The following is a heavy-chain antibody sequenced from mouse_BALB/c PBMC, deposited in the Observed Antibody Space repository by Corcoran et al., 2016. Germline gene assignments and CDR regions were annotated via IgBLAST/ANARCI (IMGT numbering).Heavy chain of an antibody. Sequence: QIQLVQSGPELKKPRETVQTPCKASGYTFTNCGMNWLKQAPGQGLKWMGWINTYTGEPTYADDLKGRFAFSLETSANTAYLQINNLKNEDMATYACARGGLFSVRGAMDYCGQGSAVTVSS. CDR2: INTYTGEP. CDR1: GYTFTNCG. D-gene: IGHD3-1*01. CDR3: ARGGLFSVRGAMDY. V-gene: IGHV9-1*02. J-gene: IGHJ4*01.